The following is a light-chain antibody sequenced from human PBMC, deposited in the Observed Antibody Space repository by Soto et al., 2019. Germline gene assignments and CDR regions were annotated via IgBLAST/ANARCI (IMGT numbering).Light chain of an antibody. CDR3: CSYAGTYTWV. CDR2: DVT. Sequence: QSVLTQPRSVSGSPGQSVTISCTGTSSDVGFYDYVSWHQQHPGKAPKLMIYDVTKRPSGVPDRFSGSKSGNTASLTISGLQAEDEADYYCCSYAGTYTWVFGGGTKLTVL. V-gene: IGLV2-11*01. CDR1: SSDVGFYDY. J-gene: IGLJ3*02.